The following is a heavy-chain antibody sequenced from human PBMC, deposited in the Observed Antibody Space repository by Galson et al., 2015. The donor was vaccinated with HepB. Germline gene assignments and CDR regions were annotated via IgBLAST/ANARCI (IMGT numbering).Heavy chain of an antibody. V-gene: IGHV1-2*06. CDR3: ARARPKIGCTGGVCFLDWFDP. D-gene: IGHD2-8*02. Sequence: SVKVSCKASGYTFTGYYMHWVRQAPGQGLEWMGRINPNSGGTNYAQKFQGRVTMTRDTSISTAYMELSRLRSDDTAVYYCARARPKIGCTGGVCFLDWFDPWGQGTLVTVSS. J-gene: IGHJ5*02. CDR1: GYTFTGYY. CDR2: INPNSGGT.